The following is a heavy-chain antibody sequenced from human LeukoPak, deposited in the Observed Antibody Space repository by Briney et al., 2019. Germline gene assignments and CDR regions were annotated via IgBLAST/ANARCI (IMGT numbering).Heavy chain of an antibody. CDR2: ISSSGNAI. Sequence: PGGSLRLSCAASGFTFSSYEMNWVRQAPAKGLEWVSYISSSGNAIYYADSVKGRFTISRDNAKKSLYLQMNSLRVEDTAVYYCARAAKEYSANEDYWGQGTLVTVSS. J-gene: IGHJ4*02. CDR3: ARAAKEYSANEDY. V-gene: IGHV3-48*03. CDR1: GFTFSSYE. D-gene: IGHD5-12*01.